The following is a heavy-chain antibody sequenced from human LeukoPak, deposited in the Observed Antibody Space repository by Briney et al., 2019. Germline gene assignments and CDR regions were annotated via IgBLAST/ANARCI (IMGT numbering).Heavy chain of an antibody. Sequence: SETLSLTCAVYGGSFSGYYWSWIRQPPGKGLEWIGGINHSGSTNYNPSLKSRVTISVDTSKNQFSLKLSSVTAADTAVYYCARSKPPDYGDYPYYFDYWGQGTLVTVSS. CDR2: INHSGST. J-gene: IGHJ4*02. V-gene: IGHV4-34*01. CDR3: ARSKPPDYGDYPYYFDY. D-gene: IGHD4-17*01. CDR1: GGSFSGYY.